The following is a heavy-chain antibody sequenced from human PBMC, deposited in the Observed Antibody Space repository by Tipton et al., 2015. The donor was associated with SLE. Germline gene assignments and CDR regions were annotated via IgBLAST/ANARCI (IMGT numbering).Heavy chain of an antibody. V-gene: IGHV4-38-2*02. Sequence: TLSLTCTVSLYSIGSGFYWDWVRQAPGKGLEWVATMHHNGSTYYNPSLRGRVTISVDKSKNQFSLKLTSVTAADTAVYYCARWIPLTGINVWGQGATVTVSS. CDR3: ARWIPLTGINV. CDR1: LYSIGSGFY. J-gene: IGHJ6*02. CDR2: MHHNGST. D-gene: IGHD5-18*01.